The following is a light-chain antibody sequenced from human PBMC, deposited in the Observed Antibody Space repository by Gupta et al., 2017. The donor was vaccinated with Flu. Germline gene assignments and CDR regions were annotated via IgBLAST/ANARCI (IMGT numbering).Light chain of an antibody. CDR2: SGS. CDR1: KSSDKSNGNNN. CDR3: TQCEGCPHT. V-gene: IGKV2-30*01. J-gene: IGKJ2*01. Sequence: ATLAMPACMAPRASKSSDKSNGNNNLNWSQPKPSQTPSRLIYSGSTQHYGNPDSFSGSWYGTDFTIHISSVETDEVGVYSGTQCEGCPHTCGQGTKMEI.